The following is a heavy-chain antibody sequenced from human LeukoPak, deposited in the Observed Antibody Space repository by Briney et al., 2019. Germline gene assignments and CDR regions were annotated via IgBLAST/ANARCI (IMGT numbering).Heavy chain of an antibody. Sequence: SETLSLTCVVSGGSFSDYYWSWIRQSPGRGLEWIGEINQSGSTDYNPSLKSRVIISMDTSKTQFSLNLSSVTAADTAVYYCARDFDSSGYYPFYWGQGTPVTVSS. CDR2: INQSGST. V-gene: IGHV4-34*01. J-gene: IGHJ4*02. CDR3: ARDFDSSGYYPFY. D-gene: IGHD3-22*01. CDR1: GGSFSDYY.